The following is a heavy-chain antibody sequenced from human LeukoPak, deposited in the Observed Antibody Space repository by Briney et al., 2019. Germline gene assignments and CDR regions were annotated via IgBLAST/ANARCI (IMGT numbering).Heavy chain of an antibody. V-gene: IGHV3-74*01. CDR3: VRREAGGSNSWFYFVY. CDR2: ISSAVSKA. Sequence: GGSLRLSCAASGFRFMHWVRQAAGEGPVWVSLISSAVSKALYAASAPGPFTVSRANAKNKAYLQMSNLSADDTAMYYYVRREAGGSNSWFYFVYWGQGTTVRVSS. D-gene: IGHD6-13*01. J-gene: IGHJ4*02. CDR1: GFRF.